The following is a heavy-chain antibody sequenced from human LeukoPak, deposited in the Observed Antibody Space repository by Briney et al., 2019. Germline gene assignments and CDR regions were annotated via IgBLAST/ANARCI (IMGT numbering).Heavy chain of an antibody. J-gene: IGHJ3*02. Sequence: GGSLRLSCAASGFFFGDYAMRWVRQAPGKGLEWVSGISWNVGSSGSIGYVDSAKGRFTISRDNGKNSLYLEMNSLRPEDTALYYCAKDMSDHRGYAFDIWGQGTMVTVSS. V-gene: IGHV3-9*01. CDR1: GFFFGDYA. CDR2: ISWNVGSSGSI. CDR3: AKDMSDHRGYAFDI. D-gene: IGHD1-14*01.